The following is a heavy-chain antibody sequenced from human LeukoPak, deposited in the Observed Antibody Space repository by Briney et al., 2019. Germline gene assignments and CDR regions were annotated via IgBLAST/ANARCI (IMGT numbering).Heavy chain of an antibody. CDR3: SSYDYGDYGALDY. D-gene: IGHD4-17*01. Sequence: ASVKVSCKASGYTFTGHYMHWVRQAPGQGLEWMGWISAYNGNTNYAQKLQGRVTMTTDTSTSTAYMELRSLRSDDTAVYYCSSYDYGDYGALDYWGQGTLVTVSS. V-gene: IGHV1-18*04. J-gene: IGHJ4*02. CDR1: GYTFTGHY. CDR2: ISAYNGNT.